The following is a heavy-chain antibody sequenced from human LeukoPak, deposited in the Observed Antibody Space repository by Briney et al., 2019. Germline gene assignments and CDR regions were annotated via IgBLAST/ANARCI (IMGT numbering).Heavy chain of an antibody. CDR3: AKGPFDY. Sequence: GGSLRLSCAASGFTFSSHAIIWVRQAPGKGLEWVAVISYHGSNKYYADSVKGRFTISRDNSKNTLYLQMNSLRAEDTAVYYCAKGPFDYWGQGTLVTVSS. CDR1: GFTFSSHA. J-gene: IGHJ4*02. V-gene: IGHV3-30*18. CDR2: ISYHGSNK.